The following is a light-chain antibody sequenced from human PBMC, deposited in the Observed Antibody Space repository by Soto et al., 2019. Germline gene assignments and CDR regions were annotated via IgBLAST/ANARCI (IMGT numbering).Light chain of an antibody. CDR2: DAS. V-gene: IGKV3-11*01. J-gene: IGKJ1*01. CDR3: QQRHDWA. Sequence: PGERATLSCRTSQSVGTYLAWYQQKPGQAPRLLIYDASNRAAGIPARFSGSGSETDFTLTISSLEPEDVAVYYCQQRHDWAFGQGTKVEI. CDR1: QSVGTY.